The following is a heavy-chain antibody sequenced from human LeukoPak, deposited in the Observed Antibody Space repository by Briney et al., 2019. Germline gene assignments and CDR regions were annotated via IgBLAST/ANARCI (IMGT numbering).Heavy chain of an antibody. J-gene: IGHJ4*02. D-gene: IGHD6-13*01. Sequence: ASVKVSCKASGYTFTNYAFSWVRQAPGQGLEWMGWINTNNGNTNYVKRLQGRVTMTTDTSTSTAYMELRSLRSDDTAVYYCARSPHSSSWTGPVDYWGQGTLVTVSS. V-gene: IGHV1-18*01. CDR2: INTNNGNT. CDR1: GYTFTNYA. CDR3: ARSPHSSSWTGPVDY.